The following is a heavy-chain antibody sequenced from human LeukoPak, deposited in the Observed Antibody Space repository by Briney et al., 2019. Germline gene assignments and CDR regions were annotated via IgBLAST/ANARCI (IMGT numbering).Heavy chain of an antibody. D-gene: IGHD4/OR15-4a*01. Sequence: GRSLRLSCAASGLTFSSYSMNWVRQAPGKGLEWVASIGSRTGNIYYADSVKGRFSISRDNAKDSVYLQMHSLRVDDTAVYYCARETEPLDYGDSTNLDYWGQGTVVTVSS. V-gene: IGHV3-21*01. J-gene: IGHJ4*02. CDR2: IGSRTGNI. CDR1: GLTFSSYS. CDR3: ARETEPLDYGDSTNLDY.